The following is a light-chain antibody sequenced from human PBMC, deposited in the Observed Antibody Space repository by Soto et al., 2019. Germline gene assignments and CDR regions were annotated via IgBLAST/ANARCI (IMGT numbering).Light chain of an antibody. Sequence: QPVLTQPPSVSGAPGQRVTISCTGSSSNIGAGYDVHWYQQLPGTAPKLLIYGNSNRPSGVPDRFSGSKSVTSASLAITGLQAEDEADYYCQSYDSSLRGRVFGGGTKLTVL. V-gene: IGLV1-40*01. J-gene: IGLJ3*02. CDR3: QSYDSSLRGRV. CDR2: GNS. CDR1: SSNIGAGYD.